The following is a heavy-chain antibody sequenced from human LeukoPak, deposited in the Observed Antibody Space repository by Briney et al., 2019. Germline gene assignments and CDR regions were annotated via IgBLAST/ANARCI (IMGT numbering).Heavy chain of an antibody. CDR2: SRNKANSYTT. J-gene: IGHJ4*02. CDR1: GFTFSDHY. CDR3: SRGKDSNGHYFPDY. V-gene: IGHV3-72*01. D-gene: IGHD3-22*01. Sequence: TGGSLRLSCAASGFTFSDHYMDWVRQAPGKGLEWVGRSRNKANSYTTEYAASVKGRFTISRDDSKNSVSLQMNSLETEDTAVYYCSRGKDSNGHYFPDYWGQGTLVTVSS.